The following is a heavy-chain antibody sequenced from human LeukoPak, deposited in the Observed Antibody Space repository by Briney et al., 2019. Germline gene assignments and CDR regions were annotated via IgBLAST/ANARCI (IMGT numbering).Heavy chain of an antibody. J-gene: IGHJ6*02. V-gene: IGHV3-74*01. CDR2: INSDGSST. CDR1: GFTFSSYG. Sequence: GRSLRLSCAASGFTFSSYGMHWVRQAPGKGLVWVSRINSDGSSTSYADSVKGRFTISRDNAKNTLYLQMNSLRAEDTAVYYCARDLGLWNYYYYGMDVWGQGTTVTVSS. D-gene: IGHD3-3*01. CDR3: ARDLGLWNYYYYGMDV.